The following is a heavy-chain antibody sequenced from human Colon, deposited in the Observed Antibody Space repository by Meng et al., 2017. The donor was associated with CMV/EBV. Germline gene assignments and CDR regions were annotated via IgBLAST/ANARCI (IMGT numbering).Heavy chain of an antibody. Sequence: GESLKISCATSGFTFSSYTMHWVRQAPGKGLEWVSSISTSATKIYYADSVRGRFTVSRDDATDSLYLQLNSLRAEDTALYYCARGERTRQWLVNWGQGTLVTVSS. V-gene: IGHV3-21*01. D-gene: IGHD6-19*01. J-gene: IGHJ4*02. CDR2: ISTSATKI. CDR1: GFTFSSYT. CDR3: ARGERTRQWLVN.